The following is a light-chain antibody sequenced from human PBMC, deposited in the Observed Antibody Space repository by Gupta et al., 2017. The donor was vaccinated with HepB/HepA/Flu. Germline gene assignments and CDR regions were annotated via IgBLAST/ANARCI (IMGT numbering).Light chain of an antibody. CDR3: ATWDDSLSTSYV. Sequence: QSVVFPPPSASGTPGQRVSISCSGRNSNIGNNFVYWYQQLPGTAPKLLIYRDNQRPSGVPDRFSGSKSGTSASLAISGLRSDDEADYYCATWDDSLSTSYVFGTGTKLTVL. J-gene: IGLJ1*01. CDR1: NSNIGNNF. V-gene: IGLV1-47*01. CDR2: RDN.